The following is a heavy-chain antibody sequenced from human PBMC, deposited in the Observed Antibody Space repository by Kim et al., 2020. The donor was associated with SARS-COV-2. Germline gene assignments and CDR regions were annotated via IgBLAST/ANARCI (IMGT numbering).Heavy chain of an antibody. J-gene: IGHJ5*02. CDR3: ARTLYYVILRNWLDP. CDR2: IYPGDSAT. V-gene: IGHV5-51*01. D-gene: IGHD3-9*01. Sequence: GESLKISCKGSGYSFTSYWIGWVRQMPGKGLEWMGIIYPGDSATRYSPSFQGQVNISADKSISTAYLQWSSLKASDTAMYYCARTLYYVILRNWLDPWGQGTLVTVSP. CDR1: GYSFTSYW.